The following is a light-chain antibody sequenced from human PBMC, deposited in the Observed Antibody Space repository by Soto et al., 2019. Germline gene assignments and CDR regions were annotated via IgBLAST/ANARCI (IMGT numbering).Light chain of an antibody. CDR3: QLYGSSRA. CDR2: GAS. J-gene: IGKJ1*01. Sequence: EIVLTQSPGTLSLSPEQRVTLSCRASQSVSSNYLAWYQQKPGQAPTLLIYGASIRAAGIPDRFSGSGSGTDCTLTISRLEPEDFAVYYCQLYGSSRAFGQGTKVDI. CDR1: QSVSSNY. V-gene: IGKV3-20*01.